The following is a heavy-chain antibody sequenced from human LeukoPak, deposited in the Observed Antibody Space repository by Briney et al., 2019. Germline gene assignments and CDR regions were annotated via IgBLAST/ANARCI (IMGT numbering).Heavy chain of an antibody. D-gene: IGHD5-24*01. J-gene: IGHJ5*01. Sequence: PGGSLRLSCAASGFTFSSFAMSWVRQAPGKGLEWVSAISGGGTTTYYADSVKGRFTISRDNAKNAVYLHMNSLRPEDTAIYYCARDKVEGPTKFGSWGQGIRVTVSS. CDR1: GFTFSSFA. CDR3: ARDKVEGPTKFGS. CDR2: ISGGGTTT. V-gene: IGHV3-23*01.